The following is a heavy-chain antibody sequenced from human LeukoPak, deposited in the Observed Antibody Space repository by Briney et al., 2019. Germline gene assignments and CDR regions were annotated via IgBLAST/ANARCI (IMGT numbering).Heavy chain of an antibody. CDR2: IWYDGSNK. CDR3: ARELICTTWRGNRSYFDL. J-gene: IGHJ2*01. D-gene: IGHD1-1*01. CDR1: GFTFSSYG. V-gene: IGHV3-33*01. Sequence: GGSLRLSCAAAGFTFSSYGMHWVRQAPGKGLEWVAVIWYDGSNKYYADSVKGRFTISRDNSKNTLYLQMNSLRAEDTAVYYCARELICTTWRGNRSYFDLWGRGTLVTVSS.